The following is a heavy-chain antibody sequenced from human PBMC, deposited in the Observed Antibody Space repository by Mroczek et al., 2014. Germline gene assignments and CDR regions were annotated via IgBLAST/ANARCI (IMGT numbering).Heavy chain of an antibody. CDR2: INHSGST. Sequence: VQLQHGAQGPVEAFGDPALTCAVYGGSFSGYYWSWIRQPPGKGLEWIGEINHSGSTNYNPSLKSRVTISVDTSKNQFSLKLSSVTAADTAVYYCASRGYGSGSYYPPPYYFDYWGQGTLVTVSS. CDR3: ASRGYGSGSYYPPPYYFDY. CDR1: GGSFSGYY. J-gene: IGHJ4*02. D-gene: IGHD3-10*01. V-gene: IGHV4-34*01.